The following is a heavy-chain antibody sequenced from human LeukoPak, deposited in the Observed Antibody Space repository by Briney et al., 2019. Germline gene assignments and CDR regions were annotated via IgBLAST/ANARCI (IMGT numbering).Heavy chain of an antibody. Sequence: SETLSLTCTVSGGSISSYYWSWLRQPPGKGLEWIGYIYYSGSTNYNPSLKSRVTISVDTSKNQFSLKLSSVTAADTAVYYCARGYRGEYYFDYWGQGTLVTVSS. CDR2: IYYSGST. CDR3: ARGYRGEYYFDY. V-gene: IGHV4-59*01. CDR1: GGSISSYY. J-gene: IGHJ4*02. D-gene: IGHD3-16*01.